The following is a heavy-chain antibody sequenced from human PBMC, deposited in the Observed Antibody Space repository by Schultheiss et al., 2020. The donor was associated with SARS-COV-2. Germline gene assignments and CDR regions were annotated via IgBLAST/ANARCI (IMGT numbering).Heavy chain of an antibody. Sequence: ASVKVSCKASGYTFTGYYMHWVRQAPGQGLEWMGWINPNSGGTNYAQKFQGWVTMTRDTSISTAYMELSRLRSDDTAVYYCARDSGWYGHGMDVWGQGTTVTVSS. CDR3: ARDSGWYGHGMDV. V-gene: IGHV1-2*04. J-gene: IGHJ6*02. D-gene: IGHD6-13*01. CDR2: INPNSGGT. CDR1: GYTFTGYY.